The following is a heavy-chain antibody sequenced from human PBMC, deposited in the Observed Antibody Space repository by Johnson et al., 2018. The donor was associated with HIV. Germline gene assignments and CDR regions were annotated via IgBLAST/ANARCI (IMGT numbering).Heavy chain of an antibody. CDR3: AIIWNHTFDI. CDR1: GFTFDDYA. D-gene: IGHD1-14*01. V-gene: IGHV3-9*01. CDR2: ISWNSGSI. Sequence: VQLVESGGGLVQPGRSLRLSCAASGFTFDDYAMHWVRQAPGKGLEWVSGISWNSGSIGYADSVKGRFTISRDNSKNTLYLQMNSLRAEDTAVYYCAIIWNHTFDIWGQGTMVTVSS. J-gene: IGHJ3*02.